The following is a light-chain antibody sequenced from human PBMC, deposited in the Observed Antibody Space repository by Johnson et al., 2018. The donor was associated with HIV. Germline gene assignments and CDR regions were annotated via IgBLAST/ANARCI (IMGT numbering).Light chain of an antibody. CDR3: GTWDSSLNAYV. CDR2: DTI. V-gene: IGLV1-51*01. J-gene: IGLJ1*01. Sequence: QSVLTQPPSVSAAPGQKVTISCSGSSSNIGSYYVSWYQQVPGTAPRLVIYDTIKRHSGIPDRFSGSKSGTSATLGITGLQTGDEADYYCGTWDSSLNAYVFGAATKVAVL. CDR1: SSNIGSYY.